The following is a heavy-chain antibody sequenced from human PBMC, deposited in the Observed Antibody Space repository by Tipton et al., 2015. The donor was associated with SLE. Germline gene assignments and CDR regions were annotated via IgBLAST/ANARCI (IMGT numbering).Heavy chain of an antibody. CDR3: AKEDASLNMDV. Sequence: TLSLTSAASGFNFDDYAMHWVRQAPGKGLEWVSGISWNSGRIEYAVSVKGRFSISRDNSKNSLYLQMNSLRVEDTALYYCAKEDASLNMDVWGNGTTVIVSS. CDR1: GFNFDDYA. CDR2: ISWNSGRI. D-gene: IGHD3-16*01. V-gene: IGHV3-9*01. J-gene: IGHJ6*04.